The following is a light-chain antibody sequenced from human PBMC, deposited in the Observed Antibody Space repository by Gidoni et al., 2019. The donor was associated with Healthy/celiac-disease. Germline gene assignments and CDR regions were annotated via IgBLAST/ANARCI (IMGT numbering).Light chain of an antibody. Sequence: EIVLTQSPATLSLSPGERATLACGASQSVSSSFLAWYQQKPGLAPRLLIYDASSRATGIPDRFSGSWSGTDFTLTISRLEPEDFAVYYCQQYGSSPRTFGQGTKVEIK. CDR2: DAS. CDR1: QSVSSSF. J-gene: IGKJ1*01. V-gene: IGKV3D-20*01. CDR3: QQYGSSPRT.